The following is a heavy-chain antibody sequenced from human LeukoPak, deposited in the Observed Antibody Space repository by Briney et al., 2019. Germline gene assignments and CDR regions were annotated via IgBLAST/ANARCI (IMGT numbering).Heavy chain of an antibody. Sequence: PGGSLRLSCAASGFTFSSYGMHWVRQAPGKGLEWVAVISYDGSNKYYADSVKGRFTISRDNSKNTRYLQMNSLRAEDTAVYYCAKTSIAAADWYYFDYWGQGTLVTVSS. CDR3: AKTSIAAADWYYFDY. CDR2: ISYDGSNK. D-gene: IGHD6-13*01. V-gene: IGHV3-30*18. J-gene: IGHJ4*02. CDR1: GFTFSSYG.